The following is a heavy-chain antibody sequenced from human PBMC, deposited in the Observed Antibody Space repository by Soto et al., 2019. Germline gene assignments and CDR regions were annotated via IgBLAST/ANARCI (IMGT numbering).Heavy chain of an antibody. CDR1: GASISYGGYS. D-gene: IGHD5-12*01. CDR3: ARGGGYDSFDY. J-gene: IGHJ4*02. CDR2: INHLETT. V-gene: IGHV4-30-2*06. Sequence: QLQLQESGSGLVKPSQTLSLTCTVSGASISYGGYSWSWIRQSPGKGLEWIGYINHLETTFYNPSCESRLTLSIDRTKNQFSLKLNSMTAADRAVYYCARGGGYDSFDYWGQGILVTVSS.